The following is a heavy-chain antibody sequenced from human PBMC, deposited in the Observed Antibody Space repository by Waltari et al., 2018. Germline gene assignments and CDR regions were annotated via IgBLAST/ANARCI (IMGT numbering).Heavy chain of an antibody. CDR1: GFTFNSHS. V-gene: IGHV3-21*01. Sequence: EVQLVESGGGLVKPGGSLRLYCAASGFTFNSHSMNWVRQAPGKGLEWVSSISSSSNYIYYADSVKGRFTISRDNAKNSLYLQMNSLRADDTAVYYCARDSSILDYWGQGTLVTVSS. D-gene: IGHD3-3*02. CDR2: ISSSSNYI. CDR3: ARDSSILDY. J-gene: IGHJ4*02.